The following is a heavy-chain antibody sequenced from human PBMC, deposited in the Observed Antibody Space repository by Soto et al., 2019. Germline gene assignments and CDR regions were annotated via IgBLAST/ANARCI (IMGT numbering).Heavy chain of an antibody. Sequence: SETLSLTCTVSGGSVSSGSYYWSWIRQPPGKGLEWIGYIYYSGSTNYNPSLKSRVTISVDTSKNHFSLKLSSVTAADTAVFYCARARYCTFGVCYTRTFDYWGQGTLVTVSS. CDR2: IYYSGST. CDR3: ARARYCTFGVCYTRTFDY. V-gene: IGHV4-61*01. J-gene: IGHJ4*02. D-gene: IGHD2-8*01. CDR1: GGSVSSGSYY.